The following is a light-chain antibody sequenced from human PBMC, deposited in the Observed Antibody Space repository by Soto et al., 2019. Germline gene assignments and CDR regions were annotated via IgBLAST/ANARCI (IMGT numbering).Light chain of an antibody. CDR1: SSNIGTGLD. V-gene: IGLV1-40*01. J-gene: IGLJ2*01. Sequence: QSVLTQPPSVSGAPGQRVTISCTRSSSNIGTGLDVHWYQQLPGTAPKLLIYGNSNRPSGVPDRFSGSKSGTSASLAITGLQAEDEADYYCQSYDSSLSAVVFGGGTKLTVL. CDR3: QSYDSSLSAVV. CDR2: GNS.